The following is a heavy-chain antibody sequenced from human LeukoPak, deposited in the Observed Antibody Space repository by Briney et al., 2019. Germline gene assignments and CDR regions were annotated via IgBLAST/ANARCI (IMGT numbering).Heavy chain of an antibody. V-gene: IGHV3-66*01. Sequence: PGGSLRLSCAASEFSVGSNYMTWVRQAPGKGLEWVSLIYSGGSTYYADSVKGRFTISRDNSKNTLYLQMNSLRAEDTAVYYCASSCGGDCYGVDYWGQGTLVTVSS. CDR3: ASSCGGDCYGVDY. CDR1: EFSVGSNY. J-gene: IGHJ4*02. CDR2: IYSGGST. D-gene: IGHD2-21*02.